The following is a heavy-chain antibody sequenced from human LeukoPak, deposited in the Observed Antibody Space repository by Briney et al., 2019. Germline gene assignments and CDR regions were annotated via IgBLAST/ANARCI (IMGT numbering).Heavy chain of an antibody. CDR1: GGPLSSHS. J-gene: IGHJ6*03. D-gene: IGHD4-23*01. CDR2: ISNSGST. CDR3: ARQRYGGGPYYYYYVDV. V-gene: IGHV4-59*08. Sequence: PSDTLSLTCTVSGGPLSSHSWSWVRQPPGKGLEWIGYISNSGSTTYNPSLKRRVTISPDTSKNQFSLKLSSVNAADTAVFYCARQRYGGGPYYYYYVDVWGKGTTVTVSS.